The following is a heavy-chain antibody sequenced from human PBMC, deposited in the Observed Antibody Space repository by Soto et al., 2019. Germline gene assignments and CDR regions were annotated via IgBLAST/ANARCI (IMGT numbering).Heavy chain of an antibody. CDR2: INPNSGGT. CDR3: ARFPLSGAAAIRAYYYGMDV. CDR1: GYTFTGYY. Sequence: ASVKVSCKASGYTFTGYYMQWLRQAPGQGLEMMGWINPNSGGTNYAQKFQGRVTMTRDTSISTAYMELSRVRSDDTAVYYCARFPLSGAAAIRAYYYGMDVWGEGTTVTVSS. J-gene: IGHJ6*04. D-gene: IGHD2-2*02. V-gene: IGHV1-2*02.